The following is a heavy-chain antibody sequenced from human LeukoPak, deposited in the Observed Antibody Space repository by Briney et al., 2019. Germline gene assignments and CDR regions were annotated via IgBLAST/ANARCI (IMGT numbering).Heavy chain of an antibody. Sequence: GGSLRLSCSASGCTFSNYYMTWIRQAPGKAREWVAFIKQDGSEKAYVDSVKGRFTISRDNAKNSLYLQMDSLRAEDTAIYYCVRGSPVWEIWGQGALVTVSS. D-gene: IGHD1-26*01. CDR2: IKQDGSEK. CDR1: GCTFSNYY. J-gene: IGHJ4*02. V-gene: IGHV3-7*01. CDR3: VRGSPVWEI.